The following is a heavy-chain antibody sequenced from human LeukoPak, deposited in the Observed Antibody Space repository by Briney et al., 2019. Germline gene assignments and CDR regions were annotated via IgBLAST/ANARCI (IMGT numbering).Heavy chain of an antibody. CDR3: ATSAMVRGVIREFDY. CDR2: IYLGDSDT. D-gene: IGHD3-10*01. CDR1: GSSFTSYW. Sequence: GASLKTSCKGSGSSFTSYWIGGVRQLPGKGLEGMGIIYLGDSDTRYSPSFQGQVTISADKSISTAYLQWSSLKASDTAMYYCATSAMVRGVIREFDYWGQGTLVTVSS. J-gene: IGHJ4*02. V-gene: IGHV5-51*01.